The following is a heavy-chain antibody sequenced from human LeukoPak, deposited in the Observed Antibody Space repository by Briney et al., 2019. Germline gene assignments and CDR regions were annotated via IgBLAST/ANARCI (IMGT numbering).Heavy chain of an antibody. J-gene: IGHJ4*02. CDR2: MNPNSDNT. CDR1: GYTFTSYD. CDR3: ARGGKWELLTFDY. D-gene: IGHD1-26*01. Sequence: ASVKVSCKASGYTFTSYDINWVRQATGQGLEWMGWMNPNSDNTGHAQKFQGRVTMTRNTSISTAYMELSSLRSEDTAVYYCARGGKWELLTFDYWGQGTLVTVSS. V-gene: IGHV1-8*01.